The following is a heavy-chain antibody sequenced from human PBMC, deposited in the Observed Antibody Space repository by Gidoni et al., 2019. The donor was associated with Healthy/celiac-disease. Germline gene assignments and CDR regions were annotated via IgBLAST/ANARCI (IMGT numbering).Heavy chain of an antibody. J-gene: IGHJ4*02. CDR3: GGVEEVDY. CDR2: IYSNGGT. CDR1: GGTIRSSSYY. V-gene: IGHV4-39*01. D-gene: IGHD2-8*01. Sequence: QLQLQESGLGLGKPSETLSLTCTVSGGTIRSSSYYWGGIRQPPGKGRKWIGSIYSNGGTYHNPTLKSRVTISVDTAKIQFTLKLSYVTAADTAVYDCGGVEEVDYWGQGTMVTVSS.